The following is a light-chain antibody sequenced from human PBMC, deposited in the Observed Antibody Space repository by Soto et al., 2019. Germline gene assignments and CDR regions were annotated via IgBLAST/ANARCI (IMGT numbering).Light chain of an antibody. Sequence: QSALTQPPSASGSPGQSVTISCTGTSSDVGSYNYVSWYQQHPGKAPKLMIYEVSKRPSGVPDRFSGSKSGNTASLTVSGLQADDEADYYCSSFVGSNNYVFGTGTKLTVL. V-gene: IGLV2-8*01. CDR3: SSFVGSNNYV. CDR2: EVS. CDR1: SSDVGSYNY. J-gene: IGLJ1*01.